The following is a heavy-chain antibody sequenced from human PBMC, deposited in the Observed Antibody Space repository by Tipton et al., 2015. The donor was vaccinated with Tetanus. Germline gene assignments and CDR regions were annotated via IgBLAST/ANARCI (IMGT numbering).Heavy chain of an antibody. CDR2: ISYSGDT. J-gene: IGHJ4*02. CDR1: GGSVSSSTYY. V-gene: IGHV4-61*01. Sequence: LRLSCTVSGGSVSSSTYYRSWVRQPPGKGPEWIAYISYSGDTNYNPSLKSRVTILIDTSKNQFSLKVKSVTAADTAVYYCARIPVGATLDSWGQGTLVTVSS. CDR3: ARIPVGATLDS. D-gene: IGHD1-26*01.